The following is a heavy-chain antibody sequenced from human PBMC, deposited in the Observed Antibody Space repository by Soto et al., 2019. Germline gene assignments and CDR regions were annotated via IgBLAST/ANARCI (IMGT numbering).Heavy chain of an antibody. V-gene: IGHV4-59*01. CDR3: ARTKYSGYDWSLLLDY. J-gene: IGHJ4*02. D-gene: IGHD5-12*01. CDR2: IYYSGST. Sequence: SETLSLTCTVSGGSISSYYWSWIRQPPGKGLEWIGYIYYSGSTNYNPSLKSRVTISVDTSKNQFSLKLSSVTAADTAVYYCARTKYSGYDWSLLLDYWGQGTLVTVSS. CDR1: GGSISSYY.